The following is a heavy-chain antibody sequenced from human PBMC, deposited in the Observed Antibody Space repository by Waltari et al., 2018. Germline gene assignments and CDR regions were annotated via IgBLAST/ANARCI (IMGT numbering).Heavy chain of an antibody. CDR1: GFTFSSYA. CDR3: ARDKRAAAGIYYFDY. V-gene: IGHV3-30-3*01. CDR2: ISYDGSNK. Sequence: QVQLVESGGGVVQPGRSLRLSCAASGFTFSSYAMHWVRQAPGKGLGWVAVISYDGSNKYYADSVKGRFTISRDNSKNTLYLQMNSLRAEDTAVYYCARDKRAAAGIYYFDYWGQGTLVTVSS. D-gene: IGHD6-13*01. J-gene: IGHJ4*02.